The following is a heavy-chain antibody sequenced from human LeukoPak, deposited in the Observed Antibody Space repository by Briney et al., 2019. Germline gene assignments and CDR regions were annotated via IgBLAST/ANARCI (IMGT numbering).Heavy chain of an antibody. CDR2: IYTSGST. CDR3: ARAPPGALEWSDDAFDI. V-gene: IGHV4-4*09. CDR1: GGSISSYY. D-gene: IGHD3-3*01. J-gene: IGHJ3*02. Sequence: SETLSLTCTVSGGSISSYYWSWIRQPPGKGLEWIGYIYTSGSTNYNPSLKSRVTISVDTSKNQFSLKLSSVTAADTAVYYCARAPPGALEWSDDAFDIWGQGTMVTVSS.